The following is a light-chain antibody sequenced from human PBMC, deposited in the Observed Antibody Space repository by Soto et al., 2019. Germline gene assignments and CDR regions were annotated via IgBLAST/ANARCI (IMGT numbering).Light chain of an antibody. CDR1: SGHSSYI. CDR3: ETWDNNSWV. V-gene: IGLV4-60*02. J-gene: IGLJ3*02. Sequence: QDVLTQSPSASASLGSSVKLTCTLSSGHSSYIIAWHQQQPGKAPRFLMKVEGSGSFNKGSGVPDRFSGYRSGADRYLTISNLQFEDEADYYCETWDNNSWVFGGGTKLTVL. CDR2: VEGSGSF.